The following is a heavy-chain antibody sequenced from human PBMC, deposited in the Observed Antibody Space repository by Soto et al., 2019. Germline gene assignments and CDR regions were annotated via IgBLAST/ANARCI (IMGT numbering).Heavy chain of an antibody. D-gene: IGHD3-22*01. J-gene: IGHJ6*02. CDR2: IYFSGST. CDR3: AREGGYFDSSGSGVYHYYGVDV. Sequence: LSLTCTVSGGSISPYFWSWIRQPAGKGLEWIGRIYFSGSTHYEPSFKSRVTMSVDTSKKQFTLKMRFMTAADTAVYYCAREGGYFDSSGSGVYHYYGVDVWGQGTTVTVSS. V-gene: IGHV4-4*07. CDR1: GGSISPYF.